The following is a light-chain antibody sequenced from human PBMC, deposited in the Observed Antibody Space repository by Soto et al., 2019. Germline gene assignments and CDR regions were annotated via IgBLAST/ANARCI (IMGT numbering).Light chain of an antibody. V-gene: IGLV1-40*01. CDR3: HSYDSSLSGYVI. J-gene: IGLJ2*01. CDR1: SSNIGTPYD. Sequence: QSVLTQPPSVSGAPGQRVTISCTGSSSNIGTPYDVHWYQQLPGTAPKLLIYGNSNRPSGVPDRFSGSKSGTSASLAITGLQAEDDADYSGHSYDSSLSGYVIFGGGTKLTVL. CDR2: GNS.